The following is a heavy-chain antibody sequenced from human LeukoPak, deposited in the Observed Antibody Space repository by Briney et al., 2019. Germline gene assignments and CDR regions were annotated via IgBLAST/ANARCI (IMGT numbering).Heavy chain of an antibody. D-gene: IGHD5-18*01. Sequence: GGSLRLSCAASGFTFSSYSMNWVRQAPGKGLEWVSSISSSSSYIYYADSVKGRFTISRDNAKNPLYLQMNSLRAEDTAVYYCARGGLWGSFDYWGQGTLVTVSS. CDR1: GFTFSSYS. CDR3: ARGGLWGSFDY. J-gene: IGHJ4*02. CDR2: ISSSSSYI. V-gene: IGHV3-21*01.